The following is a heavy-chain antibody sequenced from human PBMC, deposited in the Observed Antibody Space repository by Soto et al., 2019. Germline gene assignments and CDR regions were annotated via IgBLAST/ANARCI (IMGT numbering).Heavy chain of an antibody. Sequence: QVQLQESGPGLVKPSGTLSLTCAVSGVSISSHDWWTWVRQPPGKGLEWIGESHQSGSTNYNSSRESRVTIEVDTSKNQCSLRLRSVTVANTAVYYGATRDNSRFYWGQGTLVTVSS. V-gene: IGHV4-4*02. CDR2: SHQSGST. D-gene: IGHD6-13*01. J-gene: IGHJ4*02. CDR1: GVSISSHDW. CDR3: ATRDNSRFY.